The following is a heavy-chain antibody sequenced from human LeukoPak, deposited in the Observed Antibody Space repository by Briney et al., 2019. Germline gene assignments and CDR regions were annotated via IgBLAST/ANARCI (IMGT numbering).Heavy chain of an antibody. V-gene: IGHV3-7*03. J-gene: IGHJ4*02. CDR1: GFIFNSHW. D-gene: IGHD5-18*01. CDR3: ARDSRYSRGVGDFDY. CDR2: IREDGSEK. Sequence: GGSLRLSCAASGFIFNSHWMSWVRQAPGKGLESVANIREDGSEKYYVDSVKGRFTISRDNAKNSLFLQMNSLRADDTAVYYCARDSRYSRGVGDFDYWGQGTLVIVSS.